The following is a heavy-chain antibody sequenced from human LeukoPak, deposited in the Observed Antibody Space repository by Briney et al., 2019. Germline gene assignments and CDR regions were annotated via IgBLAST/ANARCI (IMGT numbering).Heavy chain of an antibody. CDR2: INPSGGST. Sequence: ASVKVSCRASGYTFTSYYMHWVRQAPGQGLEWMGIINPSGGSTSYAQKFQGRVTMTRDTSTSTVYMELSSLRSEDTAVYYCATFPPPDIVLMVYEDYWGQGTLVTVSS. CDR1: GYTFTSYY. J-gene: IGHJ4*02. CDR3: ATFPPPDIVLMVYEDY. D-gene: IGHD2-8*01. V-gene: IGHV1-46*01.